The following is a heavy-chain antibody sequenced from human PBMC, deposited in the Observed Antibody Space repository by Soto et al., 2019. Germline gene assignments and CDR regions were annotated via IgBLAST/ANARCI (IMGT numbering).Heavy chain of an antibody. V-gene: IGHV4-34*01. CDR3: ARRLATVVTGTTFGY. CDR2: INHSGST. CDR1: GGSFSGYY. D-gene: IGHD4-17*01. Sequence: SETLSLTCAVYGGSFSGYYWSWIRQPPGKGLEWIGEINHSGSTNYNPSLKSRVTISVDTSKNQFSLKLSSVTAADTAVYYCARRLATVVTGTTFGYWGQGTLVTVSS. J-gene: IGHJ4*02.